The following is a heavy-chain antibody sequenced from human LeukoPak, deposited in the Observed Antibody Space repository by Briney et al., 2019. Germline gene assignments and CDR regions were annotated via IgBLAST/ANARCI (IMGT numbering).Heavy chain of an antibody. CDR2: ISGSGGST. CDR3: AKNIRGSSSWYLGYFFFDY. J-gene: IGHJ4*02. Sequence: GASVKVSCKASGYTFSSYAMSWVRQAPGKGLEWVSAISGSGGSTYYADSVKGRFTISRDNSKNTLYLQMNSLRAEDTAVYYCAKNIRGSSSWYLGYFFFDYWGQGTLVTVSS. V-gene: IGHV3-23*01. D-gene: IGHD6-13*01. CDR1: GYTFSSYA.